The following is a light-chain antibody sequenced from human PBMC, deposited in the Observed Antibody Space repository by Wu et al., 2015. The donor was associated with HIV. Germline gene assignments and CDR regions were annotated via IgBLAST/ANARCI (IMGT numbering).Light chain of an antibody. J-gene: IGKJ3*01. Sequence: EIVLTQSPGTLSLSPGERVTLSCRASQRIHRNYVAWYQQKPGQAPRLLIHGGSTRATGVPERFSGRGSGTDFTLIISTLEPEDFAVYYCQHRESWPFTFGPGTKVEVK. CDR2: GGS. CDR3: QHRESWPFT. CDR1: QRIHRNY. V-gene: IGKV3-20*01.